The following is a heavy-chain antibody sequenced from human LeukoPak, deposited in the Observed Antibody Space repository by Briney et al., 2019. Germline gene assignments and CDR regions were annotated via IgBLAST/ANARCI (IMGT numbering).Heavy chain of an antibody. Sequence: SEALSLTCTVSGGSISSYYWSWIRQPPGKGLEWIGFIDYSGSSNYSPSLKSRVTISADPSTNHFSLNLTSVTAADTAVYFCARDHPVADWAPDIWGRGTMVTVSS. CDR1: GGSISSYY. CDR2: IDYSGSS. CDR3: ARDHPVADWAPDI. D-gene: IGHD3-9*01. J-gene: IGHJ3*02. V-gene: IGHV4-59*01.